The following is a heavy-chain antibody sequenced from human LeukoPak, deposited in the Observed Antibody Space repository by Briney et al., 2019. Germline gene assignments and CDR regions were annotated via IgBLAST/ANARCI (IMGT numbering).Heavy chain of an antibody. CDR1: GGSISSGDYY. Sequence: KPSETLSLTCTVSGGSISSGDYYWSWLRQPPGKGLEWIGYIYYSGSTNYNPSLKSRVTISVDTSKNHFSLTLTSVTAADTAVYYCARGGGESDGYDPIDCWGQGTLVTVSS. D-gene: IGHD5-18*01. CDR2: IYYSGST. J-gene: IGHJ4*02. CDR3: ARGGGESDGYDPIDC. V-gene: IGHV4-61*08.